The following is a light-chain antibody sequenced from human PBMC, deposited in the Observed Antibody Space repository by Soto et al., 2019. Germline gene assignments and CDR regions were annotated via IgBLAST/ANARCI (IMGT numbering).Light chain of an antibody. CDR2: AAS. CDR3: QQYYSYPRT. CDR1: QGISSY. Sequence: RMAQAASSFSDSTGVTVTLTCRGSQGISSYLAWYQQKPGKASKLLIYAASTLQSGVPSRFSGSGSGTDFTLTISCLQSEDFATYYCQQYYSYPRTFGQGTKVDIK. J-gene: IGKJ1*01. V-gene: IGKV1-8*01.